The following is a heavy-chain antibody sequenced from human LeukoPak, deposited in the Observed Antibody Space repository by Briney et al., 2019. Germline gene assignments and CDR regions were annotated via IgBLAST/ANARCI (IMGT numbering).Heavy chain of an antibody. D-gene: IGHD3-10*01. CDR1: GFTVSSNY. CDR3: AKGLNYYGPVRFDY. J-gene: IGHJ4*02. Sequence: GGSLRLSCAASGFTVSSNYMSWVRQAPGKGLEWVSVIYSGGSTYYADSVKGRFTISRDNSKNTLYLQMNSLRAEDTAVYYCAKGLNYYGPVRFDYWGQGTLVTVSS. CDR2: IYSGGST. V-gene: IGHV3-53*01.